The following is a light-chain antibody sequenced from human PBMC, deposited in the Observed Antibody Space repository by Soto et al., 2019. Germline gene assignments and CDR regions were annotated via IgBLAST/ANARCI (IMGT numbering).Light chain of an antibody. J-gene: IGKJ4*01. V-gene: IGKV3-15*01. CDR3: QQYNNWPPLT. Sequence: EIVMTQSPATLSLSPGERATLSCRASQSVSSNLAWYQQKPGQAPRLLIYDASTRATGIPARFSGSGSGTAFTLIISSLQSEDFAVYYCQQYNNWPPLTFGGGTKVEIK. CDR1: QSVSSN. CDR2: DAS.